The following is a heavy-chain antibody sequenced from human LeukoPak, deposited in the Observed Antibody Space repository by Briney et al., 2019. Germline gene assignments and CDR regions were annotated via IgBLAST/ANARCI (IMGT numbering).Heavy chain of an antibody. J-gene: IGHJ4*02. CDR2: IRYDGSNK. CDR3: ASEYSGSYDY. CDR1: GFTFSSYG. V-gene: IGHV3-30*02. D-gene: IGHD1-26*01. Sequence: PGGSVRLSCAASGFTFSSYGMHWVRQAPGKGLEWVAFIRYDGSNKYYADSVKGRFTISRDNSKNTLYLQMNSLRAEDTAVYYCASEYSGSYDYWGQGTLVTVSS.